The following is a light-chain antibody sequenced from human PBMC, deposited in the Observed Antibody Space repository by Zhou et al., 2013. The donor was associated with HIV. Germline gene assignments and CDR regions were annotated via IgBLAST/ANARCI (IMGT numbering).Light chain of an antibody. CDR3: QQYKIYPLT. V-gene: IGKV1-39*01. CDR2: TAS. Sequence: IQMTQSPSSLSASVGDRVTISCRASQSIDGYLNWYQQRPGKAPKLLIYTASNLQSGVPSRFSGSGSGTDFTLTISNLQPEDIATYYCQQYKIYPLTFGGGTKVEI. CDR1: QSIDGY. J-gene: IGKJ4*01.